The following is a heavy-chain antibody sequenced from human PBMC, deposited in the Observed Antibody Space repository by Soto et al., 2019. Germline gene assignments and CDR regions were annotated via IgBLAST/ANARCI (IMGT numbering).Heavy chain of an antibody. D-gene: IGHD3-3*01. V-gene: IGHV3-53*04. CDR2: IYSDGTT. Sequence: EVQLVESGGGLVQPGGSLRLSCAASGFTVSSNYMSWVRQAPGKGLEWVSIIYSDGTTYYADSAKGRFTISRDYSTNTLYLQMNNLRAGDTAVDYCARTTGIGNFWSGVDYWGQETLVTVSS. CDR1: GFTVSSNY. CDR3: ARTTGIGNFWSGVDY. J-gene: IGHJ4*02.